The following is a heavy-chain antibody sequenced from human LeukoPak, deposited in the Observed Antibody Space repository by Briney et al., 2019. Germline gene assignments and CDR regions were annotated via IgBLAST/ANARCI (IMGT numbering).Heavy chain of an antibody. CDR1: GFAFSGYG. CDR3: ARDCRFGSTTCHDY. V-gene: IGHV3-33*01. Sequence: GGSLRLSCAASGFAFSGYGMHWVRQAPGKGLEWVAVIWYDGNNKYYEDSVKGRFTISRDNSKNTLYLQMNSLRAEDTAVHYCARDCRFGSTTCHDYWGQGTLVTVSS. D-gene: IGHD2-2*01. J-gene: IGHJ4*02. CDR2: IWYDGNNK.